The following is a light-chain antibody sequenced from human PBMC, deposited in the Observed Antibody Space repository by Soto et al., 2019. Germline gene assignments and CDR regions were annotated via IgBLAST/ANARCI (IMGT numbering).Light chain of an antibody. CDR1: QDLTGY. V-gene: IGKV1-33*01. Sequence: DIQMTQSPSSLAASVGDRVTITCQASQDLTGYLNWYQQKAGKAPKLLIYDTTTLEEGVPSRFSGRGSGTHLTFTINGLQPEDVATYSCQQYVRLPYTFGQGT. J-gene: IGKJ2*01. CDR2: DTT. CDR3: QQYVRLPYT.